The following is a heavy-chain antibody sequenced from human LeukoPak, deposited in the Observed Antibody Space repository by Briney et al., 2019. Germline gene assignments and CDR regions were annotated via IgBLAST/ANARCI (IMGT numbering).Heavy chain of an antibody. J-gene: IGHJ3*02. CDR3: AKSNGYGLVDI. CDR1: GASISRYY. CDR2: ISYSGST. D-gene: IGHD3-10*01. Sequence: ASETLSLTCTVSGASISRYYWSWLRQPPGKGLEWIGHISYSGSTNYNPSLKSRVTISVDTSKNQFSLKLSSVTAADTAVYYCAKSNGYGLVDIWGQGTMVTVSS. V-gene: IGHV4-59*12.